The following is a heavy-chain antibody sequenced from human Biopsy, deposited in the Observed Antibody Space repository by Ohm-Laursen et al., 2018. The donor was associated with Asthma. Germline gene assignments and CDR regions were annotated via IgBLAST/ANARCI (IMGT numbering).Heavy chain of an antibody. CDR1: GYTFNSAC. CDR3: ARAVDYSHYYGIDV. D-gene: IGHD3-10*01. Sequence: SVKVSCKTSGYTFNSACITWVRQAPGQGLEWMGWISVYNGNTKVAQKLQDRVTMITDTSTSTAYMELRSLRSDDTAVYFCARAVDYSHYYGIDVWGQGTTVPVS. V-gene: IGHV1-18*01. CDR2: ISVYNGNT. J-gene: IGHJ6*02.